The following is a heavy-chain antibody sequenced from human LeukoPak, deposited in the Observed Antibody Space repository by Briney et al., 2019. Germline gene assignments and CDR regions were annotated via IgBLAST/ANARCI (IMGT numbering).Heavy chain of an antibody. J-gene: IGHJ4*02. CDR3: ARGEGFY. CDR2: IYYSGST. CDR1: GGSISSSSYY. Sequence: SETLSLTCTVSGGSISSSSYYWGWIRQPPGKGLEWIGSIYYSGSTYYNPSLKSRVTISVDTSKNQFSLKLSSVTAADTAVYYCARGEGFYWGQGTLVTVSS. V-gene: IGHV4-39*07.